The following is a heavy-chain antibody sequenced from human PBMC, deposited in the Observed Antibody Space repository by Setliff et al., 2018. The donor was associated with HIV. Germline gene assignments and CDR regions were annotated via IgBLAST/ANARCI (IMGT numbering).Heavy chain of an antibody. V-gene: IGHV1-69*02. J-gene: IGHJ6*03. D-gene: IGHD3-3*01. Sequence: SVKVSCKASRSTLSNHTINWVRQAPGQGLDWMGRIIPILGVANYAQRFQGKVTITADKSTSTAYMELTSLRFDDTAMYYCVRGVQSPPHYSYYYMDVWGEGTMVTVSS. CDR2: IIPILGVA. CDR3: VRGVQSPPHYSYYYMDV. CDR1: RSTLSNHT.